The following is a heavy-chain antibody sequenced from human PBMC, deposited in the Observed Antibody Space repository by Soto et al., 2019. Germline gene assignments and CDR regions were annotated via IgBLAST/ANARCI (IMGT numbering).Heavy chain of an antibody. CDR2: INPHGGST. CDR3: ARSSGGNFGIIIEGTNWFAP. D-gene: IGHD1-26*01. CDR1: RDTFTSYY. V-gene: IGHV1-46*01. J-gene: IGHJ5*02. Sequence: ASVKVSCKAPRDTFTSYYINWVRQAPGQGPEWMGVINPHGGSTAYAQEFKGRVTLTRDTSASTVYMEVSSLTSEDTAMYYCARSSGGNFGIIIEGTNWFAPWGQGTLVTVSS.